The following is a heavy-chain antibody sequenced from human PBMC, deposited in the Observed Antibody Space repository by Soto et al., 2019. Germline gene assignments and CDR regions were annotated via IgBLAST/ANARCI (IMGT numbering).Heavy chain of an antibody. Sequence: PGGSIRICCAACGFTVKGNAMTWVRQAKGKGLEWVSSISGSVGTTYYADSVKGRFTISRDNSRSTLDLQMKSLRAEDTALEYSANGGQMGFRGKRTTVPVS. CDR3: ANGGQMGF. D-gene: IGHD1-26*01. J-gene: IGHJ6*03. CDR2: ISGSVGTT. V-gene: IGHV3-23*01. CDR1: GFTVKGNA.